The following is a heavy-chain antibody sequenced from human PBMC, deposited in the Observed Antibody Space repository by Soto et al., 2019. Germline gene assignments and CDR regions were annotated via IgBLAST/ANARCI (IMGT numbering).Heavy chain of an antibody. CDR2: IIPMFRSS. D-gene: IGHD3-10*02. CDR3: AKDVGFQQHLFVFDL. J-gene: IGHJ4*02. V-gene: IGHV1-69*01. Sequence: QVQLVQSGAEAKKPGSSVKVSCKASGGTFTDYAFSWVRQAPGQGLEWMGGIIPMFRSSNFAQKFQDRLTILADASAGTAYMELSSLRSDDTAIYYCAKDVGFQQHLFVFDLWGQGTLVTVSS. CDR1: GGTFTDYA.